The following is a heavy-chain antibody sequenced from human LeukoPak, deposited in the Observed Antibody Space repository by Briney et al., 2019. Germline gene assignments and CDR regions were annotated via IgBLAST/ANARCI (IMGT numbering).Heavy chain of an antibody. Sequence: GGSLRLSCAASGFTFSPYWKHCVRQAPGKGLVWVSRINSDGSSTTYADSVKGRFTISRDNAENTLYLQMNSLRAEDTAVYFCVREVILRGTRCFDFWGQGTLVTVSS. CDR1: GFTFSPYW. CDR2: INSDGSST. V-gene: IGHV3-74*03. J-gene: IGHJ4*02. CDR3: VREVILRGTRCFDF. D-gene: IGHD2-2*01.